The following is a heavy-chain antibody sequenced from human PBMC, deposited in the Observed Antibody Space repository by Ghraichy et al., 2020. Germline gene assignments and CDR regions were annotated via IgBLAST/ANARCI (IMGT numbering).Heavy chain of an antibody. J-gene: IGHJ6*03. Sequence: SETLSLTCTVSGGSISSSSYYWGWIRQPPGKGLEWIGSIYYSGSTYYNPSLKSRVTISVDTSKNQFSLKLSSVTAADTAVYYCASLDPNKIYYYYYYMDVWGKGTTVTVSS. CDR1: GGSISSSSYY. V-gene: IGHV4-39*01. CDR2: IYYSGST. CDR3: ASLDPNKIYYYYYYMDV. D-gene: IGHD1/OR15-1a*01.